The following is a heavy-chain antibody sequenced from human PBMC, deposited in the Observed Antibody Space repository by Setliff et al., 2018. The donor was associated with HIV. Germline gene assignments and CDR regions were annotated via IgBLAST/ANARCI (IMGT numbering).Heavy chain of an antibody. J-gene: IGHJ4*02. CDR3: ARGYSSSYYFDY. V-gene: IGHV4-34*01. Sequence: PSETLSLTCAVYGGSFSGYYWSWIRQPPGKGLEWIGEINHSGRINCNPSLKSRVTVSVDTSKNQFSLKLSSVTAADTAVYYCARGYSSSYYFDYWGQGTPVTVSS. CDR1: GGSFSGYY. D-gene: IGHD6-13*01. CDR2: INHSGRI.